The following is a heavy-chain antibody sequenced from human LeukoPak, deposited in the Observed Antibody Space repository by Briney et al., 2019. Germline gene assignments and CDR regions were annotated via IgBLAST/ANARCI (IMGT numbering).Heavy chain of an antibody. V-gene: IGHV1-8*01. CDR1: GYTFTSYD. CDR2: MNPNSGNT. Sequence: ASVKVSCKASGYTFTSYDINWVRRATGQGLEWMGWMNPNSGNTGYAQKFQGRVTMTRNTSISTAYMELSSLRSEDTAVYYCARGRPYYYDSSGYYPFGYWGQGTLVTVSS. J-gene: IGHJ4*02. D-gene: IGHD3-22*01. CDR3: ARGRPYYYDSSGYYPFGY.